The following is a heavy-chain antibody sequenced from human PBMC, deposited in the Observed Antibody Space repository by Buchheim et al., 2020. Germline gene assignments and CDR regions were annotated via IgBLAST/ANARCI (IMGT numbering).Heavy chain of an antibody. Sequence: QVQLVQSGAEVKKPGASVKVSCKASGYTFTGYYMHWVRQAPGQGLEWLGRINPNSGGPNYAQKFQGRVTMTRDTSLSTASMELSRLRSDGTAEYYLARVAGIGNYYYYYGMDVWGQGTT. D-gene: IGHD3-10*01. CDR1: GYTFTGYY. CDR2: INPNSGGP. J-gene: IGHJ6*02. V-gene: IGHV1-2*06. CDR3: ARVAGIGNYYYYYGMDV.